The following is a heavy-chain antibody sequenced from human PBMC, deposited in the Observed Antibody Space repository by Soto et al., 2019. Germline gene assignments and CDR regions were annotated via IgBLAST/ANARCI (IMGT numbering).Heavy chain of an antibody. Sequence: EVQLVESGGGLVQPGRSLRLSCAASGFTFHDYAMHWVRQAPGKGLEWVSSISWNSGNIGYADSVKGRFTISRDNTKNSLCLQMNSLRAEDTALYYCVKDTWVVPLPKTCRTVEGYFDYWGQGTLVTVSS. CDR1: GFTFHDYA. CDR2: ISWNSGNI. CDR3: VKDTWVVPLPKTCRTVEGYFDY. J-gene: IGHJ4*02. D-gene: IGHD4-17*01. V-gene: IGHV3-9*01.